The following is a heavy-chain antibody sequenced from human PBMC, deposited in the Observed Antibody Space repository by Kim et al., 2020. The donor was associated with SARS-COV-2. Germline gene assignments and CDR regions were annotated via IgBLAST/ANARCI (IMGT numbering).Heavy chain of an antibody. D-gene: IGHD6-25*01. J-gene: IGHJ6*02. CDR2: VLTNGRT. V-gene: IGHV4-61*09. CDR3: ARGHRQVLLQRDQYYFGLDV. CDR1: GGSISSGTNF. Sequence: SETLSLTCSVSGGSISSGTNFWSWMRQPAGKGLEWIGHVLTNGRTTYNPSLNSRVSISTDTSKNEFSLHLSAVTAADTAVYYCARGHRQVLLQRDQYYFGLDVWGQGTTVTVSS.